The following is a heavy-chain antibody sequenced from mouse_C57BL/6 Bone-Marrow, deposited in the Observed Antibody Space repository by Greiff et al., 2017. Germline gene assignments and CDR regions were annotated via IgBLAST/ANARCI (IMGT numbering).Heavy chain of an antibody. CDR2: IYPGSGST. CDR3: AIDSSGFPGFAY. D-gene: IGHD3-2*02. J-gene: IGHJ3*01. CDR1: GYTFTSYW. Sequence: QVQLKQPGAELVKPGASVKMSCKASGYTFTSYWITWVKQRPGQGLEWIGDIYPGSGSTTYNEKFKSKATLTVDTSSSTAYMQLSSLTSEDSAVYYCAIDSSGFPGFAYWGQGTLVTVSA. V-gene: IGHV1-55*01.